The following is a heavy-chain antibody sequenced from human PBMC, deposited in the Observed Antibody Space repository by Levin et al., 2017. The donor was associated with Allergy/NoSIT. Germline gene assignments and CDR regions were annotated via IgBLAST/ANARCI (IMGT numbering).Heavy chain of an antibody. CDR1: GFTFSGSA. CDR2: IRSKANSYAT. Sequence: PGESLKISCAASGFTFSGSAMHWVRQASGKGLEWVGRIRSKANSYATAYAASVKGRFTISRDDSKNTAYLQMNSLKTEDTAVYYCTRLVEGATNDIVVVPAAPEYYYYYYMDVWGKGTTVTVSS. J-gene: IGHJ6*03. D-gene: IGHD2-2*01. CDR3: TRLVEGATNDIVVVPAAPEYYYYYYMDV. V-gene: IGHV3-73*01.